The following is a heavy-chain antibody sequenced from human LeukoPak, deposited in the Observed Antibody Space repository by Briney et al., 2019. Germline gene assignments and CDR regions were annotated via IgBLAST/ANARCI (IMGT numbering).Heavy chain of an antibody. CDR3: AEDHAYYYYDSSGYYDY. J-gene: IGHJ4*02. CDR1: GFTFSSYG. CDR2: ISYDGSNK. D-gene: IGHD3-22*01. Sequence: PGGSLRLSCAASGFTFSSYGMHWVRQAPGKGLEWVAVISYDGSNKYYADSVKGRFTISRDNSKNTLYLQMNSLRAEDTAVFYCAEDHAYYYYDSSGYYDYWGQGTLVTVSS. V-gene: IGHV3-30*18.